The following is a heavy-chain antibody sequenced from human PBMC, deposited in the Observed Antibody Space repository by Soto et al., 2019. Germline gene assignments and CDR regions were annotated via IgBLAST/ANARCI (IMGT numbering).Heavy chain of an antibody. D-gene: IGHD3-22*01. Sequence: DAQVVESGGGLVQPGESLKLSCVGSGFTFHGSTMHWVRQASGKGLEWIGLISIKPNNYATVYAASVTGRFTISRDDSNNPAYLQMNSLKTEDTAVYYCVRAYDNSNYYFDYWGRGTLVTVSS. CDR2: ISIKPNNYAT. V-gene: IGHV3-73*02. CDR3: VRAYDNSNYYFDY. CDR1: GFTFHGST. J-gene: IGHJ4*02.